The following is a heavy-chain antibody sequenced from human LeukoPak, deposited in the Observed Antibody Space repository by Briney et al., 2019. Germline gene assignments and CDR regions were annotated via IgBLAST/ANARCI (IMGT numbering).Heavy chain of an antibody. CDR3: AKDGGGSWSGYFDY. J-gene: IGHJ4*02. Sequence: GGSLRLSCAASGFTFSTYGMHWVRQAPGKGLEWVAFIRYDASNKYYIDSVKGRFTISRDNSKNALYLQMNSLRAEDTAVYYCAKDGGGSWSGYFDYWGQGTLVIVSS. CDR1: GFTFSTYG. D-gene: IGHD3-3*01. CDR2: IRYDASNK. V-gene: IGHV3-30*02.